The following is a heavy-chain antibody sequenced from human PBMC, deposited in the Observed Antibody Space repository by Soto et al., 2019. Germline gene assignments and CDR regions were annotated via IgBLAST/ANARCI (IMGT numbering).Heavy chain of an antibody. Sequence: SETLSLTCAVSGDSISSGGHYWSWIRQHPGKGLEWLGYIYYSGSTYYNPSLNSRITMSVDTSKNQFSLKLSSVTAADTAVYYCARINYYDTSGYYTFDYWGQGTLVTVSS. D-gene: IGHD3-22*01. CDR3: ARINYYDTSGYYTFDY. J-gene: IGHJ4*02. CDR2: IYYSGST. V-gene: IGHV4-31*11. CDR1: GDSISSGGHY.